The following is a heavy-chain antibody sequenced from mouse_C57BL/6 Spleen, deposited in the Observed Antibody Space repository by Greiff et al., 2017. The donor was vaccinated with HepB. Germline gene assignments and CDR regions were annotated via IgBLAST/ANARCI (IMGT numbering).Heavy chain of an antibody. CDR1: GYAFTNYL. V-gene: IGHV1-54*01. CDR2: INPGSGGT. D-gene: IGHD2-4*01. J-gene: IGHJ2*01. CDR3: ARDGDYDRSFDY. Sequence: VQLQESGAELVRPGTSVKVSCKASGYAFTNYLIEWVKQRPGQGLEWIGVINPGSGGTNYNEKFKGKATLTADKSSSTAYMQLSSLTSEDSAVYFCARDGDYDRSFDYWGQGTTLTVSS.